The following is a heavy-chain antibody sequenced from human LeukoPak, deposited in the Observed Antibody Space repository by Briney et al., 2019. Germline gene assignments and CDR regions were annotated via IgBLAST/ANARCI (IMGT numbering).Heavy chain of an antibody. V-gene: IGHV4-39*07. D-gene: IGHD3-9*01. CDR2: IYYSGST. CDR1: GGSISSSSYY. J-gene: IGHJ4*02. Sequence: SETLSLTCTVSGGSISSSSYYWGWIRQPPGKGLEWIGSIYYSGSTYYNPSLKSRVTISVDTSKNQFSLKLSSVTAADTAVYYCARLRYFDWLKEVYYFDYWGQGTLATVSS. CDR3: ARLRYFDWLKEVYYFDY.